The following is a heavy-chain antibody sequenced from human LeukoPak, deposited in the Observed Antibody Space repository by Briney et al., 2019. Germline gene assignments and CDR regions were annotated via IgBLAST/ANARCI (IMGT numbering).Heavy chain of an antibody. V-gene: IGHV3-21*01. CDR3: AKDREHIVVVTAGFDP. CDR2: ITTSSTYT. Sequence: PGGSLRLSCEASGFSFSSYNMDWVRQTPGKGLEWISSITTSSTYTFYADSVKGRFTISRDNSKNTLYLQMNSLRAEDTAVYYCAKDREHIVVVTAGFDPWGQGTLVTVSS. D-gene: IGHD2-21*02. CDR1: GFSFSSYN. J-gene: IGHJ5*02.